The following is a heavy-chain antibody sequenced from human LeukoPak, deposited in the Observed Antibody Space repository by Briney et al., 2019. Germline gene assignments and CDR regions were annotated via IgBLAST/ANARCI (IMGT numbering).Heavy chain of an antibody. CDR3: ARDNWNYLVNWFHP. J-gene: IGHJ5*02. Sequence: SVKVSCKASGGTFSSYAISWVRQAPGQGLEWMGGIIPIFGTANYAQKFQGRVTITTDESTSTAYMELSSLRSEDTAVYYCARDNWNYLVNWFHPWGQGTLVTLSS. CDR2: IIPIFGTA. CDR1: GGTFSSYA. V-gene: IGHV1-69*05. D-gene: IGHD1-7*01.